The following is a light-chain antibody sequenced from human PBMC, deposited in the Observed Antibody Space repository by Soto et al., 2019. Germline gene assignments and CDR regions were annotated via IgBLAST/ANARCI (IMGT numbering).Light chain of an antibody. Sequence: QSVLTQPPSASGTPGQRVTISCSGSSSNIGSNYVYWYQQLPGTAPKLLIHRNNQRPSGVPVRFSGSKSGTSASLAISGLRSEDEADYYCAAWDDSLSGWVFGGGTKLTVL. CDR2: RNN. J-gene: IGLJ3*02. V-gene: IGLV1-47*01. CDR3: AAWDDSLSGWV. CDR1: SSNIGSNY.